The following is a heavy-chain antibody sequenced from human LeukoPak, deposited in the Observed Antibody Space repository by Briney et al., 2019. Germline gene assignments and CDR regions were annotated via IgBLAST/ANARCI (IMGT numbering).Heavy chain of an antibody. CDR3: ARDLGSSTDFDY. Sequence: GGSLRLSCAASGFTFSSYSMNWVRQAPGKGLEWVSSISSSSSYIYYADSVKGRFTISRDNAKNSLYLQMNSLRAEDTAVYYCARDLGSSTDFDYWGQGTLVTVSS. V-gene: IGHV3-21*01. CDR2: ISSSSSYI. CDR1: GFTFSSYS. D-gene: IGHD6-13*01. J-gene: IGHJ4*02.